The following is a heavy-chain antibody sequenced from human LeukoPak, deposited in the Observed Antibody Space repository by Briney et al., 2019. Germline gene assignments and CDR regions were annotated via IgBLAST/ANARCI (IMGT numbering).Heavy chain of an antibody. CDR2: VIPALGVT. V-gene: IGHV1-69*02. D-gene: IGHD2-2*02. CDR1: GGTLNSDT. J-gene: IGHJ3*02. Sequence: SVKVSCKASGGTLNSDTLSWVRQAPGQGLEWVGRVIPALGVTNYAQNFQGRVTITADKTTGTTHMELSSLKSEDTAMYYCASCAGSGCYTEAFAIWGQGTLVIVSS. CDR3: ASCAGSGCYTEAFAI.